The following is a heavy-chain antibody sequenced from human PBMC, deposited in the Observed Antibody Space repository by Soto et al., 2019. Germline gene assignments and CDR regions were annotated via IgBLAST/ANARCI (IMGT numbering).Heavy chain of an antibody. CDR1: GYSFTNYI. CDR3: ARESQTLGIHKYFDL. J-gene: IGHJ2*01. CDR2: ISPYNGNT. D-gene: IGHD5-18*01. Sequence: QVQLVQSGADVKKPGASVKVCCKASGYSFTNYIITWVRQAPGQGLEWMGWISPYNGNTDYAQNLLGRVTMTTDTHTTTVYTELRSLRSDDTAVYYCARESQTLGIHKYFDLGGRGTLVTVSS. V-gene: IGHV1-18*01.